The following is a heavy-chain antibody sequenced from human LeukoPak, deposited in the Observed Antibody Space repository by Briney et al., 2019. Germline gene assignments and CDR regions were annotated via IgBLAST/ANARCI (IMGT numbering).Heavy chain of an antibody. CDR3: AKDRFGWQRGFDS. D-gene: IGHD6-19*01. J-gene: IGHJ4*02. CDR2: ISGTGGAT. Sequence: GGSLRLSCATSGFTFSDHAMTWVRQPPGKGLEWVSAISGTGGATNYADSVKGRVTISRDNSKNTLYLQMSSLRAEDTALYYCAKDRFGWQRGFDSWAREPWSPSPQ. CDR1: GFTFSDHA. V-gene: IGHV3-23*01.